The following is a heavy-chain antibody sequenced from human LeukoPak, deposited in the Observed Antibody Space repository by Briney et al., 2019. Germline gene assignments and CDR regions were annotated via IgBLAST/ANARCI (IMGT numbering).Heavy chain of an antibody. D-gene: IGHD1-1*01. Sequence: PGGSLRLSCAASGFTFSSYSMNWVRQAPGKGLEWVSSISSSSSYIYYADSVKGRFTISRDNAKNSLYLQMNSLRAEDTAVYYCAREGRTPTSYAFDIWGQGTMVTVSS. CDR3: AREGRTPTSYAFDI. CDR1: GFTFSSYS. J-gene: IGHJ3*02. V-gene: IGHV3-21*01. CDR2: ISSSSSYI.